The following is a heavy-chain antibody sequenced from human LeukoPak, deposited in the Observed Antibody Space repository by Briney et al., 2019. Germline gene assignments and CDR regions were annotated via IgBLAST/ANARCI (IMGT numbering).Heavy chain of an antibody. J-gene: IGHJ4*02. CDR1: GFTFSSYA. D-gene: IGHD5-24*01. CDR2: ISSNGGTT. CDR3: ARDRWGDGYNYFDY. Sequence: GSLRLSCAASGFTFSSYAMHWVRQAPGKGLEYVSSISSNGGTTYYANSVAGRFTISRDNSKNTLYLQMGSLKAEDMAVYYCARDRWGDGYNYFDYWGQGTLVTISS. V-gene: IGHV3-64*01.